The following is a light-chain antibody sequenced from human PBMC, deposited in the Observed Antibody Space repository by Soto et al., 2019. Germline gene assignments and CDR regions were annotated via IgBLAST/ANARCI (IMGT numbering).Light chain of an antibody. Sequence: DIQMTQSPSSLSASVGDRVTITCRASQTIISHLNWYQQKAGKAPNLLIYGTSTLQSGVPSRFGGSGSGTDFTLTISNLQPEYVATSSCQQDYITPCTFGQGTMV. CDR2: GTS. V-gene: IGKV1-39*01. CDR1: QTIISH. CDR3: QQDYITPCT. J-gene: IGKJ1*01.